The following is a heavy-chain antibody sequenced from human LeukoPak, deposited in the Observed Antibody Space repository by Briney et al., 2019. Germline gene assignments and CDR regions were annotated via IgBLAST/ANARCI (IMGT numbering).Heavy chain of an antibody. CDR3: AKDAPYYDFWSGYLY. Sequence: QTGGSLRLSCAASGFTFSSYAMSWVRQAPGKGLEWVSAISGSGGSTYYADTVKGRFTISRDNSKDTLYLQMNSLRAEDTAVYYCAKDAPYYDFWSGYLYWGQGTLVTVSS. D-gene: IGHD3-3*01. J-gene: IGHJ4*02. V-gene: IGHV3-23*01. CDR1: GFTFSSYA. CDR2: ISGSGGST.